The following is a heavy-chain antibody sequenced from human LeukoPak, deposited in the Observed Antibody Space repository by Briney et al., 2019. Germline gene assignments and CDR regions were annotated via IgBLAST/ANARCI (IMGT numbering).Heavy chain of an antibody. J-gene: IGHJ5*02. V-gene: IGHV4-39*07. CDR2: IYYSGST. CDR1: GGSISSSSYY. Sequence: SETLSLTCTVSGGSISSSSYYWGWIRQPPGKGLEWIGSIYYSGSTYYNPSLKSRVTISVDTSKNQFSLKLSSVTAADTAVYYCARDRVAATSYWFDPWGQGTLVTVSS. D-gene: IGHD2-15*01. CDR3: ARDRVAATSYWFDP.